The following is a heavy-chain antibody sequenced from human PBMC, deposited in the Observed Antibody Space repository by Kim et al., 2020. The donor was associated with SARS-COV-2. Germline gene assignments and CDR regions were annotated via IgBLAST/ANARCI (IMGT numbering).Heavy chain of an antibody. V-gene: IGHV1-24*01. Sequence: PEDGETIYAQKFQGRVTMTEDTSTDTTYMELSSLRSEDTAVYYCATDRGYWGQGTLVTVSS. CDR3: ATDRGY. J-gene: IGHJ4*02. CDR2: PEDGET. D-gene: IGHD1-26*01.